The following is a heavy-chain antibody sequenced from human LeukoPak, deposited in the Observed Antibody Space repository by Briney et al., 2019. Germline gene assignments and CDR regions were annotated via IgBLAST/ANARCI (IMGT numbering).Heavy chain of an antibody. Sequence: GASVKVSCKASGYTFTGYYMHWVRQAPGQGLEWMGWINPNSGGTNYAQKFQGRVTMTRDTSISTAYMELSRLRSDDTAGYYCATIVVGKNWFDPWGQGTLVTVSS. J-gene: IGHJ5*02. CDR3: ATIVVGKNWFDP. V-gene: IGHV1-2*02. CDR1: GYTFTGYY. D-gene: IGHD2-2*01. CDR2: INPNSGGT.